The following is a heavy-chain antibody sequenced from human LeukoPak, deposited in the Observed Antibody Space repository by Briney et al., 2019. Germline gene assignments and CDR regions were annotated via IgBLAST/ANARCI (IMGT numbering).Heavy chain of an antibody. CDR1: KFTFSSFS. D-gene: IGHD1-26*01. CDR2: ISGSGGST. Sequence: GGSLRLSCAASKFTFSSFSMSWVRQAPGKGLEWVSAISGSGGSTYYADSVKGRFTISRDNAKNSLYLQMNSLRAEDTAVYYCARDSDYVISGNNFDVLDIWGQGTMVIVSS. V-gene: IGHV3-23*01. J-gene: IGHJ3*02. CDR3: ARDSDYVISGNNFDVLDI.